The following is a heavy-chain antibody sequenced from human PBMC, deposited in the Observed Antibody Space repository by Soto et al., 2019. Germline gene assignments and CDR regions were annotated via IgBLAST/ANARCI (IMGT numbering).Heavy chain of an antibody. CDR3: AREGRITMTIDY. Sequence: GASVKVSCKASGYTFTSYYTHWVRQAPGQGLEWMGIINPSGGSTSYAQKFQGRVTMTRDTSTSTVYMELSSLRSEDTAVYYCAREGRITMTIDYWGQGTLVTVSS. CDR2: INPSGGST. V-gene: IGHV1-46*03. CDR1: GYTFTSYY. J-gene: IGHJ4*02. D-gene: IGHD3-22*01.